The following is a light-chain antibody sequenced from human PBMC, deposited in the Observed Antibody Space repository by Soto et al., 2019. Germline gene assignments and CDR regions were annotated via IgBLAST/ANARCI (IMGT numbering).Light chain of an antibody. CDR2: AAS. CDR1: QGISSY. Sequence: DIQLTQSPSFLSASVGDRVTITCRASQGISSYLAWYQQKPGKAPKLLIYAASTLQSGVPSRFSGSGSGTEFTLTISSLQPEDFATYYCQHLNSYTFTFGGGTKVEIK. J-gene: IGKJ4*01. CDR3: QHLNSYTFT. V-gene: IGKV1-9*01.